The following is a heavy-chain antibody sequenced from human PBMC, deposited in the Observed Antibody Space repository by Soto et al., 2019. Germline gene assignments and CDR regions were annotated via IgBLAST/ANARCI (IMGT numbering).Heavy chain of an antibody. CDR1: GFTFSSYA. Sequence: GSLRLSCAASGFTFSSYAMSWVRQAPGKGREWVSAISGSGGSTYYADSVKGRFTISRDNSKNTLYLQMNSLRAEDTAVYYCASPRPYGDYVGSFDYWGQGTLFTVSS. J-gene: IGHJ4*02. D-gene: IGHD4-17*01. V-gene: IGHV3-23*01. CDR3: ASPRPYGDYVGSFDY. CDR2: ISGSGGST.